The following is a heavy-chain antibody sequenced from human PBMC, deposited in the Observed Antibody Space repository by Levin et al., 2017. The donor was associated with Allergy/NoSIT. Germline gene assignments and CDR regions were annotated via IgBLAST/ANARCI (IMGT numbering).Heavy chain of an antibody. CDR2: ITLDVTDT. D-gene: IGHD2-2*01. V-gene: IGHV3-74*01. J-gene: IGHJ4*02. CDR3: ARGGCSSTSCLDY. Sequence: GGSLRLSCAASGFTFSRYYMHWVRQAPGKGLVWVSRITLDVTDTYYADSVKGRFTISRDNAENTLFLQMNSLRAEDTAFYYCARGGCSSTSCLDYWGQGILVTVSS. CDR1: GFTFSRYY.